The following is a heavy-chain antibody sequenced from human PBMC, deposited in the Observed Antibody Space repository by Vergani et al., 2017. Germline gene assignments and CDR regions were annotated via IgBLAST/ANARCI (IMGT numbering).Heavy chain of an antibody. Sequence: QVQLVQSGAEVKKPGASVKVSCKASGSTFTSYDINWVRQATGQGLEWMGWMNPNSGNTGYAQKFQGRVTMTRNTSISTAYMELSSLRSEDTAVYYCARVEFVVGGSRAGNVWGQGTTVTVSS. V-gene: IGHV1-8*01. J-gene: IGHJ6*02. CDR3: ARVEFVVGGSRAGNV. D-gene: IGHD2-15*01. CDR1: GSTFTSYD. CDR2: MNPNSGNT.